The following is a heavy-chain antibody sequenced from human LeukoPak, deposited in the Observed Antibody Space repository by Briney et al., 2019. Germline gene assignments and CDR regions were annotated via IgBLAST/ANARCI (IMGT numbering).Heavy chain of an antibody. CDR3: ARASLYSGYDELLPDDHTDYFDY. D-gene: IGHD5-12*01. CDR1: GVSVSSGSYY. J-gene: IGHJ4*02. V-gene: IGHV4-61*01. CDR2: IYYSGST. Sequence: SETLSLTCTVSGVSVSSGSYYWSWIRQPPGKGLEWIGYIYYSGSTNYNPSLKSRVTISVDTSKNQFSLKLSSVTAADTAVYYCARASLYSGYDELLPDDHTDYFDYWGQGTLVTVSS.